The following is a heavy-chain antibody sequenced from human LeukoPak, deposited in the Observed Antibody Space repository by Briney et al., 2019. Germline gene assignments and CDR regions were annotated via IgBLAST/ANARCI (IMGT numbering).Heavy chain of an antibody. Sequence: GRSPRLSCAASGSTFSSYAMHWVRQAPGKGLEWVAVISYDGSNKYYADSVKGRFTISRDNSKNTLYLQMNSLRADDTAVYYCARVVTAAWDWFDPWGQGTLVTVSS. CDR1: GSTFSSYA. J-gene: IGHJ5*02. V-gene: IGHV3-30-3*01. CDR3: ARVVTAAWDWFDP. D-gene: IGHD2-2*01. CDR2: ISYDGSNK.